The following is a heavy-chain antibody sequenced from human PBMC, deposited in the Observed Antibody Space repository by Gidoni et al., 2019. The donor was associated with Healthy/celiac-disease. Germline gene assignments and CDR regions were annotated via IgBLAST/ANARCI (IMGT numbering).Heavy chain of an antibody. V-gene: IGHV4-34*01. CDR2: INHSGST. Sequence: QVQLQQWGAGLLKPSETLSLTCAVYGGSFSGYYWSWIRQPPGKGLEWIGEINHSGSTNYNPSLKSRVTISGDTSKNQFSLKLSSVTAADTAVYYCARHEQQLVHFDYWGQGTLVTVSS. J-gene: IGHJ4*02. CDR1: GGSFSGYY. D-gene: IGHD6-13*01. CDR3: ARHEQQLVHFDY.